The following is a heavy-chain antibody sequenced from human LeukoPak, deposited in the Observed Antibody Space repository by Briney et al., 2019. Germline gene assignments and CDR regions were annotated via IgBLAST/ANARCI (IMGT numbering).Heavy chain of an antibody. J-gene: IGHJ3*02. CDR3: ARDCCASGSHDM. CDR1: GLMFSNYW. V-gene: IGHV3-7*01. Sequence: GGSLRLSCAASGLMFSNYWMNWVRQAPGKGLEWVGNINQDGGAKYYLASVKCRFTISRDNAKNSLYLQMNSLRAEDTALYYCARDCCASGSHDMWGQGTMVTVSS. CDR2: INQDGGAK. D-gene: IGHD3-10*01.